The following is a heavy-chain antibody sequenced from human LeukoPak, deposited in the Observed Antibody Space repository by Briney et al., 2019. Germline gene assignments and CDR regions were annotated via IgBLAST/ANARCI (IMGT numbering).Heavy chain of an antibody. J-gene: IGHJ4*02. CDR1: GFTFSSYS. CDR2: ISSSSSYI. CDR3: ARARWDVVVPALYYFDY. Sequence: PGGSLRLSCAASGFTFSSYSMNWVRQAPGKGLEWVSSISSSSSYIYYADSMKGRFTISRDNAKNSLYLQMNSLRAEDTAVYYCARARWDVVVPALYYFDYWGQGTLVTVSS. D-gene: IGHD2-2*01. V-gene: IGHV3-21*01.